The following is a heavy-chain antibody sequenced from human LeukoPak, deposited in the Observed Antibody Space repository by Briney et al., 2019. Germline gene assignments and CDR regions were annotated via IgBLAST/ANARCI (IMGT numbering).Heavy chain of an antibody. D-gene: IGHD1-1*01. J-gene: IGHJ3*02. CDR2: ISTTGNNI. V-gene: IGHV3-11*01. CDR3: AKDRWTEVDAFDI. Sequence: GGSLRLSCAASGFTFNHYYMTWVRQAPGTGLEWLSYISTTGNNIYYKDSVKGRFTISRDNSKNTLYLQMNSLRAEDTAVYYCAKDRWTEVDAFDIWGQGTMVTVSS. CDR1: GFTFNHYY.